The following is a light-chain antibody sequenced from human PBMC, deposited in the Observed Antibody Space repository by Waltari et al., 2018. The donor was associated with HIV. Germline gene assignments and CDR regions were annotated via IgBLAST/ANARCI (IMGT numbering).Light chain of an antibody. J-gene: IGLJ2*01. CDR3: QAWDSSTVV. Sequence: SYELTQPPSVSVSPGQTASIPCSGDKSWDKYACWYQQKPGQAPVLVIYQDSKRPSGIPERFSGSNSGNTATLTISGTQAMDEADYYCQAWDSSTVVFGGGTKLTVL. CDR1: KSWDKY. V-gene: IGLV3-1*01. CDR2: QDS.